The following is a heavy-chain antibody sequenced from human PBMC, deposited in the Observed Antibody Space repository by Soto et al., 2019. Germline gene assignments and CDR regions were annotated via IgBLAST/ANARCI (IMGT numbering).Heavy chain of an antibody. CDR3: ARDRDVYNRAFLDC. V-gene: IGHV3-30-3*01. Sequence: QVQLVESGGGVVQPGRSLRLSCAASGFTFSSFVLHWVRQAPGKGLEWVSLISSDGNKIYYADSVKGRFTISRDNSQNTIYLQMNSLTGEDTAVYYCARDRDVYNRAFLDCWGQGTLVTVSS. CDR2: ISSDGNKI. D-gene: IGHD1-1*01. J-gene: IGHJ4*02. CDR1: GFTFSSFV.